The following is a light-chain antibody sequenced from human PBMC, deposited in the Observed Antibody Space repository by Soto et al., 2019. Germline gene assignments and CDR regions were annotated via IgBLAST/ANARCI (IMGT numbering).Light chain of an antibody. CDR2: KAS. V-gene: IGKV1-5*03. CDR1: QSISSW. Sequence: DIQMTQSPSTLSASVGDRVTITCRASQSISSWLAWYQQKPGKAHKLLIYKASSLESGVPSRFSGSGSGTEFTITISSLQPDDFATYYCQQDNSYSTCGQGTKVEIK. J-gene: IGKJ1*01. CDR3: QQDNSYST.